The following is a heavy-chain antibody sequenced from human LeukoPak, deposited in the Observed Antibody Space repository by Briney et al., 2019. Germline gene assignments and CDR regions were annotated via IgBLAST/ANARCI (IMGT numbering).Heavy chain of an antibody. J-gene: IGHJ4*02. D-gene: IGHD3-3*01. V-gene: IGHV3-66*04. CDR1: GFTVSSNS. Sequence: GGSLRLSCAASGFTVSSNSMSWVRQAPGKGLEWVSVIYSGGTTYYADSVKGRFTISRDNSKNTLYLQMNSLRAEDTAVYYCARPRGPPYYDFWSGYYCCSWGQGTLVTVSS. CDR3: ARPRGPPYYDFWSGYYCCS. CDR2: IYSGGTT.